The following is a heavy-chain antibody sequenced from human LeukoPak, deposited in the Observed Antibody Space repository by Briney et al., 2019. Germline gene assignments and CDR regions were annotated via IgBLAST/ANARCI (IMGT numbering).Heavy chain of an antibody. CDR2: IKQDGSEK. J-gene: IGHJ4*02. CDR3: ARGQYYYDNNRFDY. V-gene: IGHV3-7*04. D-gene: IGHD3-22*01. CDR1: GFTFSYYW. Sequence: PGGSLRLSCAASGFTFSYYWMGWVRQAPGKGLEWVANIKQDGSEKYYVDSVRGRFTISRDNAKNSLYLQMNSMRAEDTAAYYCARGQYYYDNNRFDYWGRGTLVTVSS.